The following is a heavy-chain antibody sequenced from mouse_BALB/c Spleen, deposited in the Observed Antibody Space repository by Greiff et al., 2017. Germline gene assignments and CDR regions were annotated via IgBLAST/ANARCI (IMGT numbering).Heavy chain of an antibody. J-gene: IGHJ2*01. V-gene: IGHV5-17*02. CDR2: IGSGSSTI. D-gene: IGHD2-10*02. CDR1: GITFSSFG. Sequence: EVKLEESGGGLVQPGGSRKLSCAASGITFSSFGMHWGRQAPEKGLEWVAYIGSGSSTIYYADTVKGRFTISRDNPKNTLFLQMTSLRSEDTAMYYCARSGYGNSFDYWGQGTTLTVSS. CDR3: ARSGYGNSFDY.